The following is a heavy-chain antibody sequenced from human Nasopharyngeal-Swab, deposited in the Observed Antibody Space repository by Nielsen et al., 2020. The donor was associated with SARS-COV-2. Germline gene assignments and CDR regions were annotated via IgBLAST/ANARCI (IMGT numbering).Heavy chain of an antibody. J-gene: IGHJ4*02. D-gene: IGHD4-17*01. CDR3: ARDAPAHYGAFY. Sequence: GGCLRLSGGASDLIFISFGMHWVGQAPGKGLEWVAFIAHDASNEYYGDSVKGRFSISRDSSKNTLYLQMDSLRGEDTAVYYCARDAPAHYGAFYWGRGTLVTVSS. V-gene: IGHV3-30*03. CDR1: DLIFISFG. CDR2: IAHDASNE.